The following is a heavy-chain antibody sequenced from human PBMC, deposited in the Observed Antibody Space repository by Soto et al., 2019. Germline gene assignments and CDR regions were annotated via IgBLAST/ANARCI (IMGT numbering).Heavy chain of an antibody. CDR2: MNAKSGDT. Sequence: QAHLEQSGAELKRPGASVKVSCKASGYTFSDFDINWLRQASGQGPEWRGWMNAKSGDTFFPQRFKGKFNTTWGTSLSTAYMEVGSLTSDDTAIYYCARGNPFNYAGFDVWGQGTTVAVSS. CDR3: ARGNPFNYAGFDV. D-gene: IGHD3-16*01. CDR1: GYTFSDFD. J-gene: IGHJ6*02. V-gene: IGHV1-8*01.